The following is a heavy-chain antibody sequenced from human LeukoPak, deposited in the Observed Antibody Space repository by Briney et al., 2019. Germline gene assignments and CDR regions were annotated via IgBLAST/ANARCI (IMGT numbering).Heavy chain of an antibody. Sequence: GGSLRLSCAASGFTFTNYSMTWVRQAPGKGLEWVSSISSSSDYIFYGDSLKGRFTISRDNSKNTLYLQMNSLRAEDTAVYYCAKDRDQGGWYFFDYWGQGTLVTVSS. CDR2: ISSSSDYI. V-gene: IGHV3-21*04. CDR1: GFTFTNYS. D-gene: IGHD6-19*01. J-gene: IGHJ4*02. CDR3: AKDRDQGGWYFFDY.